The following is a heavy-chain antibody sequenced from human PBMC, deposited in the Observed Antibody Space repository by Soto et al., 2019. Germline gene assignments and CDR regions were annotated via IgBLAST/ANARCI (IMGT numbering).Heavy chain of an antibody. CDR3: ARRVVTMVRGVKRDAFDI. CDR2: IFYSWST. D-gene: IGHD3-10*01. V-gene: IGHV4-59*08. CDR1: GGSISSYY. J-gene: IGHJ3*02. Sequence: SETLSLTCTVSGGSISSYYWSWIRQPPGKGLEWIGYIFYSWSTNYNPFLKSRVTISVDTSKNQFSLKLSSVTAADTAVYYCARRVVTMVRGVKRDAFDIWGQGTMVTVSS.